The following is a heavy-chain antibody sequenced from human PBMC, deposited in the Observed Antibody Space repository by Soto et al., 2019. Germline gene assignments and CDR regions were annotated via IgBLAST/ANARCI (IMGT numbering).Heavy chain of an antibody. D-gene: IGHD3-10*01. Sequence: LRLSCAASGFTFRSYAIHWVRQAPGKGLEWVAVISRDGSNKYYVDSVKGRFTISRDNSKDTVYLQMNSLRDEDSAMFYCARSRSGAVADSFDFWGQGTLVTVSS. J-gene: IGHJ4*02. CDR1: GFTFRSYA. CDR3: ARSRSGAVADSFDF. V-gene: IGHV3-30*04. CDR2: ISRDGSNK.